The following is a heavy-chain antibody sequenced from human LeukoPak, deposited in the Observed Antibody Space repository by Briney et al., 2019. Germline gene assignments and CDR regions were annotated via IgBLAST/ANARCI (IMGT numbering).Heavy chain of an antibody. J-gene: IGHJ4*02. CDR3: AKGSYYDSSGSFYFDY. V-gene: IGHV3-23*01. CDR2: ISGSGDNT. CDR1: GFTFDKHA. Sequence: GGSLRLSCAASGFTFDKHAMHWVRQAPGKGLEWVSGISGSGDNTYYADSVKGRFTISRDNSKNTLYVQVNSLGTEDTAAYYCAKGSYYDSSGSFYFDYWGQGTLATVSS. D-gene: IGHD3-22*01.